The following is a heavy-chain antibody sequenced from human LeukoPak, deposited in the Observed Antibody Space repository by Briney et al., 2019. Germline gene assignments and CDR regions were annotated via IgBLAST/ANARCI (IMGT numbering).Heavy chain of an antibody. J-gene: IGHJ4*02. Sequence: GGSLRLSCAASGFTFTSSWMSWVRQTPGKGLEWVAGIKPDGSETFYSDSVRGRFTISRDNAKNSLTLQIHSLRGEDTAVYYCAKSGLNRFDYWGQGTLVTVSS. CDR2: IKPDGSET. D-gene: IGHD2-15*01. V-gene: IGHV3-7*01. CDR3: AKSGLNRFDY. CDR1: GFTFTSSW.